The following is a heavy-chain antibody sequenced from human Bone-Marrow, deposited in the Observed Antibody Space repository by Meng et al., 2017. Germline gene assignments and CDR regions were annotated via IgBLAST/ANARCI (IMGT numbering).Heavy chain of an antibody. CDR3: GRPFRITMIVVVILPKGAGWFDP. J-gene: IGHJ5*02. V-gene: IGHV1-2*02. CDR2: INPNSGGT. D-gene: IGHD3-22*01. Sequence: ASVKVSCKASGYTFTGYYMHWVRQAPGQGLEWMGWINPNSGGTNYAQKFQGRVTMTRDTSISTAYMELSRLRSDDTAVYYCGRPFRITMIVVVILPKGAGWFDPWGQGTLVTVSS. CDR1: GYTFTGYY.